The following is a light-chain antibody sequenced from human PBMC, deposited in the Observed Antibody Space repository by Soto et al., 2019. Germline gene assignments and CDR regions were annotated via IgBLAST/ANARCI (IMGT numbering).Light chain of an antibody. V-gene: IGLV1-51*02. CDR2: END. Sequence: QAVLTQPPSVSAAPGEKVTISCSGTSSNIGRNYVSWYQQLPGSAPKLLIYENDRRPSGIPDRFSGSKSGAAATLDITGLQTGDEADYYCGAWDRGLKAGVFGGGTKLTVL. J-gene: IGLJ3*02. CDR1: SSNIGRNY. CDR3: GAWDRGLKAGV.